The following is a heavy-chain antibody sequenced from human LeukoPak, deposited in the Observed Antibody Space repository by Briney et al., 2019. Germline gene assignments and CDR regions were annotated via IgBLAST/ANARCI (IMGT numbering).Heavy chain of an antibody. CDR3: ARLRGGSFDAFDI. CDR1: GFTFSSYS. J-gene: IGHJ3*02. V-gene: IGHV3-21*01. D-gene: IGHD1-26*01. Sequence: GGSLRLSCAASGFTFSSYSMNWVRQAPGKGLEWVSSISSSSSYIYHADSVKGRFTISRGNAKNSLYLQMNSLRAEDTAVYYCARLRGGSFDAFDIWGQGTMVTVSS. CDR2: ISSSSSYI.